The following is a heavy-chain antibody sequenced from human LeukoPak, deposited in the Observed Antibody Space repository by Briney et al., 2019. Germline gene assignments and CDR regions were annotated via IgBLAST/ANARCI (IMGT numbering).Heavy chain of an antibody. CDR2: ISSSGSTI. CDR1: GFTFSSYA. Sequence: NPGGSLRLSCAASGFTFSSYAMSWIRQAPGKGLEWVSYISSSGSTIYYADSVKGRFTISRDNAKNSLYLQMNSLRAEDTAVYYCARNPNDFSLGDLDYWGQGTLVTVSS. V-gene: IGHV3-11*01. CDR3: ARNPNDFSLGDLDY. D-gene: IGHD3-3*01. J-gene: IGHJ4*02.